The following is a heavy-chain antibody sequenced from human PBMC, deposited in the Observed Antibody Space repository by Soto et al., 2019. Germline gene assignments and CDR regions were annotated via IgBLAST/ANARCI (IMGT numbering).Heavy chain of an antibody. CDR2: MNPNSGNT. V-gene: IGHV1-8*01. D-gene: IGHD3-16*01. Sequence: ASVKVSCKASGYTFTSYDINWVRQATGQGLEWMGWMNPNSGNTGYAQKFQGRVTMTRNTSISTAYMELSSLRSEDTAVYYCAREISYVSGGHLYYGMDVLGQGTAVTVSS. CDR1: GYTFTSYD. CDR3: AREISYVSGGHLYYGMDV. J-gene: IGHJ6*02.